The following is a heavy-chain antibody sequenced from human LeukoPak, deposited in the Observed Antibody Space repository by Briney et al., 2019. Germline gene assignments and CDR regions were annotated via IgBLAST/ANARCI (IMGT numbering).Heavy chain of an antibody. D-gene: IGHD2-15*01. J-gene: IGHJ3*02. CDR2: ISSSSSYT. Sequence: SGGSLRLSCAASGFTFSDYYMSWIRQAPGKGLEWVSYISSSSSYTNYADSVKGRFTISRDNAKNSLYLQMNSLRAEDTAVYYCAKDGGRYCSGGSCYWGDAFDIWGQGTMVTVSS. CDR3: AKDGGRYCSGGSCYWGDAFDI. V-gene: IGHV3-11*06. CDR1: GFTFSDYY.